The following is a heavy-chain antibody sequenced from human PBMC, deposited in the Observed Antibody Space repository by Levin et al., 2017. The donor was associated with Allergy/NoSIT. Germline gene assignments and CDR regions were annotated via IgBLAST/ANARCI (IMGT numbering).Heavy chain of an antibody. CDR1: GFTFSSYS. D-gene: IGHD6-13*01. CDR2: ISSSSSYI. J-gene: IGHJ4*02. Sequence: ASVKVSCAASGFTFSSYSMNWVRQAPGKGLEWVSSISSSSSYIYYADSVKGRFTISRDNAKNSLYLQMNSLRAEDTAVYYCASSPDLYSSSWPVDYWGQGTLVTVSS. CDR3: ASSPDLYSSSWPVDY. V-gene: IGHV3-21*01.